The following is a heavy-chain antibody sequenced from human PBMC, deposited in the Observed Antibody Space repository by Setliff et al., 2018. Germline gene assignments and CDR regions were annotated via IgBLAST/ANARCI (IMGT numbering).Heavy chain of an antibody. CDR3: ARKSGSYYFNAFDL. Sequence: ETLSLSCAASGFTFSNFWMSWGRQAPGKGLEWVANIKQDASEKYYVDSVKGRFTISRDNAKNSLYLQMNSLRAEDTAVYYCARKSGSYYFNAFDLWGQGTMVTVSS. D-gene: IGHD1-26*01. CDR1: GFTFSNFW. CDR2: IKQDASEK. V-gene: IGHV3-7*01. J-gene: IGHJ3*01.